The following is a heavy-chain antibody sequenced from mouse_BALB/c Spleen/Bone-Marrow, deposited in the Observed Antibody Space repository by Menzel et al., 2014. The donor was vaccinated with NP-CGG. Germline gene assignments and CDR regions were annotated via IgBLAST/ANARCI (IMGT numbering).Heavy chain of an antibody. D-gene: IGHD2-10*02. CDR2: IWGDGTT. CDR3: AREKYGNYYAMDY. Sequence: VQLVESGPGLVAPSQSLSITRTVSGFSLTGYGVNWVRQPPGKGLEWLGMIWGDGTTDYNSALKSRLSINKDNSKSQVFLKMNSLQTDDTARYYCAREKYGNYYAMDYWGQGTSVTVSS. V-gene: IGHV2-6-7*01. CDR1: GFSLTGYG. J-gene: IGHJ4*01.